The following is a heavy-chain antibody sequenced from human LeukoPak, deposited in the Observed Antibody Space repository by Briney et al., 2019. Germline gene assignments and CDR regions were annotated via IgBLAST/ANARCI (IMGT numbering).Heavy chain of an antibody. D-gene: IGHD5-18*01. CDR2: IRYDGSNR. V-gene: IGHV3-30*02. J-gene: IGHJ6*03. CDR1: GFTFSGYG. CDR3: AKVNRRGYSYGLSYNYMDV. Sequence: GGSLRLSCAASGFTFSGYGMHWVRPAPGKGLEWVAFIRYDGSNRYYADSVKGRFTISRDNSKNTLYLQMNSLRAEDTAVYYCAKVNRRGYSYGLSYNYMDVWGRGTTVTISS.